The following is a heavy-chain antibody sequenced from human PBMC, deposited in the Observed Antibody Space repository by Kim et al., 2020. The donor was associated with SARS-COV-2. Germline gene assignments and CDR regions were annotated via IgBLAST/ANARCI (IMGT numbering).Heavy chain of an antibody. D-gene: IGHD3-9*01. CDR1: GFTFNKYS. Sequence: GGSLRLSCAASGFTFNKYSMSWVRQAPGKGVEWVSAISYSRGGTFYADSVKGRFTISRDNSKDTLYLQMNSLRAEDTAVYYCAKDLSRFTHGQYNNIRTDAFDIWGQGKQVTLSS. V-gene: IGHV3-23*01. J-gene: IGHJ3*02. CDR2: ISYSRGGT. CDR3: AKDLSRFTHGQYNNIRTDAFDI.